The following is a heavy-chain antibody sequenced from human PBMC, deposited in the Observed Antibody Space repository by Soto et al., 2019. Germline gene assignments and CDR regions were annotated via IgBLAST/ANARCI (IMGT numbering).Heavy chain of an antibody. V-gene: IGHV1-2*04. CDR1: GYTFTGYY. CDR2: INPNSGGT. D-gene: IGHD2-2*01. CDR3: ARGLDTGYCSSTSCYAGSFQH. Sequence: GASVKVSCKASGYTFTGYYMHWVRQAPGQGLEWMGWINPNSGGTNYAQKFQGWVTMTRDTSISTAYMELSRLRSDDTAVYYCARGLDTGYCSSTSCYAGSFQHWGQGTLVTVS. J-gene: IGHJ1*01.